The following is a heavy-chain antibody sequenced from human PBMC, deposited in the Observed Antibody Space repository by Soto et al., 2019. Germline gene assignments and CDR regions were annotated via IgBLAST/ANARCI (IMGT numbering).Heavy chain of an antibody. Sequence: QVQVVQSGDEVKKPGASVKVSCKASGYTFTNYGFSWVRQAPGQGLEWMGWISGYNGNTKYAEKFQGRVTMTTDTSTRTGHMAVRSMRSDDTAVYYGAREGQAPYYYYGMDVWGQGTAVTVSS. CDR3: AREGQAPYYYYGMDV. CDR2: ISGYNGNT. V-gene: IGHV1-18*01. J-gene: IGHJ6*02. CDR1: GYTFTNYG.